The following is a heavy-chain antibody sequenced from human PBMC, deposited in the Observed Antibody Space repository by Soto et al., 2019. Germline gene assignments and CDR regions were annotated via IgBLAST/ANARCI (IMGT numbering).Heavy chain of an antibody. CDR3: ATLYDSSGYSIFDY. CDR1: GFTFDDYA. Sequence: GGSLRLSCAASGFTFDDYAMHWVRQAPGKGLEWVSGISWNSGSIGYADSVKGRFTISRDNAKNSLYLQMNSLRAEDTALYYCATLYDSSGYSIFDYWGQGPLVTVSS. CDR2: ISWNSGSI. V-gene: IGHV3-9*01. D-gene: IGHD3-22*01. J-gene: IGHJ4*02.